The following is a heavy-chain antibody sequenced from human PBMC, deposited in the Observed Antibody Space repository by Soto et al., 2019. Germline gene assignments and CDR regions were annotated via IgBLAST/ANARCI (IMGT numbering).Heavy chain of an antibody. CDR2: INWNSGSI. CDR3: AKDSRDRIAAAGNFDY. CDR1: GFTFDDYA. J-gene: IGHJ4*02. V-gene: IGHV3-9*01. D-gene: IGHD6-13*01. Sequence: EVQLVESGGGLVQPGRSLTLSCAASGFTFDDYAMHWVRQAPGKGLEWVSGINWNSGSIDYAASVKGRFTISRDNAKNSLYLQMNSLRAEDTALYYCAKDSRDRIAAAGNFDYWGQGTLVTVSS.